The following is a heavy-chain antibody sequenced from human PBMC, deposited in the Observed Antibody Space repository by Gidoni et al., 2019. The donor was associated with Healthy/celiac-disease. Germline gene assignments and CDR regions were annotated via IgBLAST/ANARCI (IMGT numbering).Heavy chain of an antibody. CDR1: GFTFSSYA. V-gene: IGHV3-30-3*01. Sequence: QVQLVESGGGVVQPGRSLRLSCAASGFTFSSYAMHWVRQAPGKGLEWVAVISYDGSNNYYADAVKGRFTISRDNAKNTLYLQMNSLRAEDTAVYYCARDVSTYWGQGTLVTVSS. CDR3: ARDVSTY. J-gene: IGHJ4*02. CDR2: ISYDGSNN. D-gene: IGHD4-17*01.